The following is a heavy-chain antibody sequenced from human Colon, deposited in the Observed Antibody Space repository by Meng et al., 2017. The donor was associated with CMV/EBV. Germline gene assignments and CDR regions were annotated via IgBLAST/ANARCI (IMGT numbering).Heavy chain of an antibody. CDR3: ASLKDYDGRGYYYFES. V-gene: IGHV4-4*02. CDR2: VYLGGTI. Sequence: EVSVPSLVEPSGALSLTCPGSGRSITNRSLWIGVRLPPGKGLEWIGEVYLGGTIHHHPSLQSRVTISLDKAKDHLSLKLASVTAADTAVYYCASLKDYDGRGYYYFESWGQGTLVTASS. D-gene: IGHD3-22*01. CDR1: GRSITNRSL. J-gene: IGHJ4*02.